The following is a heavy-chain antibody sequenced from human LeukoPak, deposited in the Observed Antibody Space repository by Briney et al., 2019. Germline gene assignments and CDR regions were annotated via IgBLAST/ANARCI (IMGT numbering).Heavy chain of an antibody. V-gene: IGHV4-39*01. CDR1: GGSFSGCY. Sequence: PSETLSLTCAVYGGSFSGCYWGWIRQPPGKGLEWIGSIYYSGSTYYNPSLKSRVTISVDTSKNQFSLKLNSVTATDTAVYYCARHYGPWGQGTLVTVSS. J-gene: IGHJ4*02. D-gene: IGHD3-10*01. CDR2: IYYSGST. CDR3: ARHYGP.